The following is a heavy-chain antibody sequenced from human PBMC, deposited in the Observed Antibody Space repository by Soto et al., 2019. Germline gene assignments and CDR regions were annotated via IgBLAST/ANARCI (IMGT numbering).Heavy chain of an antibody. CDR3: ARVLYDFWSGQIWWFDP. J-gene: IGHJ5*02. Sequence: LSLTGTVSGGPITRYYWSWIRQPPGQGLEWIGYFYSIGSTKYNPSLKSRVTISVDTSKNQLSLKLSSVTAADTAVYYCARVLYDFWSGQIWWFDPWGQGTLVTVSS. D-gene: IGHD3-3*01. V-gene: IGHV4-59*01. CDR1: GGPITRYY. CDR2: FYSIGST.